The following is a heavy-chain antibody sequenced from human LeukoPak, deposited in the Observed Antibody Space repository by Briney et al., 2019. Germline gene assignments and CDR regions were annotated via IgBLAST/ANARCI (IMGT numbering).Heavy chain of an antibody. CDR2: IYSGGST. Sequence: PGGSLRLSCAASGFTVSSNYMSWVRQAPGKGLEWVSVIYSGGSTYYADSVKGRFTISRDNSKNTLYLQMNSLRAEDTAVYYCASTGRDGYNPHFDYWGQGTLVTVSS. J-gene: IGHJ4*02. V-gene: IGHV3-66*01. CDR3: ASTGRDGYNPHFDY. D-gene: IGHD5-24*01. CDR1: GFTVSSNY.